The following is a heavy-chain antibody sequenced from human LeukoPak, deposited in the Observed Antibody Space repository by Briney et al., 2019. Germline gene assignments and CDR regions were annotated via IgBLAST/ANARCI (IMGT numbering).Heavy chain of an antibody. J-gene: IGHJ4*02. Sequence: GGSLRLSCAASEFSVGSNYMTWVRQAPGKGLEWVSLIYSGGSTYYADSVKGRFTISRDNSKNTLYLQMNSLRAEDTAVYYCAKVGLTVTTILDYFDYWGQGTLVTVSS. V-gene: IGHV3-66*01. D-gene: IGHD4-11*01. CDR3: AKVGLTVTTILDYFDY. CDR1: EFSVGSNY. CDR2: IYSGGST.